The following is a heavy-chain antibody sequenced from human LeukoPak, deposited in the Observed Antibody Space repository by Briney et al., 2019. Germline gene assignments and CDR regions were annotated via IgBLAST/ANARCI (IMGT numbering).Heavy chain of an antibody. CDR1: DDSISSYY. Sequence: SETLSLTCTVSDDSISSYYWSWLRQPAGKGLEWIARIYASGSTNYNPSLKGRVTISMDTSKNQFSLILTSVTDADTAVYYCATSSGWYRYDSWGQGTLVTVSS. J-gene: IGHJ4*02. V-gene: IGHV4-4*07. D-gene: IGHD6-19*01. CDR3: ATSSGWYRYDS. CDR2: IYASGST.